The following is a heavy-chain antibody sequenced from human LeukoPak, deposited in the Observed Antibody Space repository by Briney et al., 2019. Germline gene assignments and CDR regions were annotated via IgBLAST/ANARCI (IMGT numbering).Heavy chain of an antibody. CDR1: GFTFSSYW. Sequence: GGSLRLSCAASGFTFSSYWMHWVRQAPGKGLVWVSGIKRDGSDTRYADSVKGRFTISRDNAKNTLYLQLNSLRAEDTAVYYCARDEGVGADLRGYDYWGQGTLVTVSP. D-gene: IGHD1-26*01. J-gene: IGHJ4*02. CDR3: ARDEGVGADLRGYDY. V-gene: IGHV3-74*01. CDR2: IKRDGSDT.